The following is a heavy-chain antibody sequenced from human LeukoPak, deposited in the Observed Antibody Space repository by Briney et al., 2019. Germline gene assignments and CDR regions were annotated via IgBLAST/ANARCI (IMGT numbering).Heavy chain of an antibody. D-gene: IGHD6-13*01. CDR2: IRSKANSYAT. CDR3: AREDSSSWFVIDY. CDR1: GFTFSGSA. Sequence: GGSLRLSCAASGFTFSGSAMHWVRQPSGKGLEWVGRIRSKANSYATEYAASVKGRFTISRDNSNTTLYLQMNSLRAEDTAVYYCAREDSSSWFVIDYWGQGTLVTVSS. J-gene: IGHJ4*02. V-gene: IGHV3-73*01.